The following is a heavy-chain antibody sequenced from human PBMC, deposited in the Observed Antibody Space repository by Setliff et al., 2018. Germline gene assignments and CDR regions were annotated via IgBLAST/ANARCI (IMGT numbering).Heavy chain of an antibody. D-gene: IGHD3-10*01. CDR3: ARASRFGTIKYRGDYYMDV. Sequence: ASVKVSCKASGYTFTTYAISWIRQAPGQGLEWMGWINTNTGNPSYAQGFTGRFVFSLDTSVSTAYLQISSLKAEDTALYYCARASRFGTIKYRGDYYMDVWGKGTTGTVSS. CDR2: INTNTGNP. J-gene: IGHJ6*03. CDR1: GYTFTTYA. V-gene: IGHV7-4-1*02.